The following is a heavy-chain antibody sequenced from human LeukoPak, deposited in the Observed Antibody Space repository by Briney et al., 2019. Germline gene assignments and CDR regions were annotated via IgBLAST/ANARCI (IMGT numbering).Heavy chain of an antibody. CDR1: GFTFSSYG. V-gene: IGHV3-30*02. D-gene: IGHD2-2*01. Sequence: PGGSLRLSCAASGFTFSSYGMHWVRQAPGKGLEWVAFIRYDGSNKYYADSVKGRFTISRDNSKNTLYLQMNSLRAEDTAVYYCVKGEIVVVPAAIAIWGEGTLVTVST. CDR2: IRYDGSNK. J-gene: IGHJ4*02. CDR3: VKGEIVVVPAAIAI.